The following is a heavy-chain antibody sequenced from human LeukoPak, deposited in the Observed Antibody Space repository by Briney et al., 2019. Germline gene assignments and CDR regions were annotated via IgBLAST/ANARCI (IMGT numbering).Heavy chain of an antibody. D-gene: IGHD6-19*01. CDR3: ARGFAVAGTREKNFDY. Sequence: ASVTVSCTASGYTFTGYYMHWVRQAPGQGLEWMGWINPNSGGTNYAQKFQGRVTMTRDTSISTAYMELSRLRSDDTAVYYCARGFAVAGTREKNFDYWGQGTLVTVSS. J-gene: IGHJ4*02. CDR2: INPNSGGT. CDR1: GYTFTGYY. V-gene: IGHV1-2*02.